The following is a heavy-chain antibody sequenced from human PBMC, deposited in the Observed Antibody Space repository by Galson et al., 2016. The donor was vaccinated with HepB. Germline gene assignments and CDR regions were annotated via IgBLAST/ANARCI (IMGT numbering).Heavy chain of an antibody. V-gene: IGHV1-69*06. Sequence: SVKVSCKAFGDTFNNDAITWVRQAPGQGLEWMGEIIPMFGTPKYAQRFQGRVKITADKSTNTAYMELSSLRSEDTAVYYCARDDSASYSEARNSYWFMDVWGQGTTVTVSS. J-gene: IGHJ6*02. D-gene: IGHD3-10*01. CDR3: ARDDSASYSEARNSYWFMDV. CDR1: GDTFNNDA. CDR2: IIPMFGTP.